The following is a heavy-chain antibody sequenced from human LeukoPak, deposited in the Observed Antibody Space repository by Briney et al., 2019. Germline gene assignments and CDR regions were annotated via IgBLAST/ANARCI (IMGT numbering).Heavy chain of an antibody. CDR3: ATKTGTARLGAFDI. D-gene: IGHD1-1*01. J-gene: IGHJ3*02. CDR1: GGSISSYY. V-gene: IGHV4-59*08. Sequence: PSETLSLTCTVSGGSISSYYWSWIRQPPGKGLEWIGYIYYSGSTNYNPSLKSRVTISVDTSKNQFSLKLSSVTAADTAVYYCATKTGTARLGAFDIWGQGTMVTVSS. CDR2: IYYSGST.